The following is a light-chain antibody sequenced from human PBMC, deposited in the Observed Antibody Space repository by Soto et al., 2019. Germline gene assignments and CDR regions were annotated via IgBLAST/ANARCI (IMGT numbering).Light chain of an antibody. CDR1: QSVYSN. J-gene: IGKJ1*01. CDR2: RAS. V-gene: IGKV3-15*01. Sequence: EIVMTQSPATLSVSPGERATLSCRASQSVYSNVAWYQQRPGQAPRLLIYRASTRATGIPARFSGSGSGTEFTLTISSLQSEDFAVYYCQHYQTLWAFGQGTKVEIK. CDR3: QHYQTLWA.